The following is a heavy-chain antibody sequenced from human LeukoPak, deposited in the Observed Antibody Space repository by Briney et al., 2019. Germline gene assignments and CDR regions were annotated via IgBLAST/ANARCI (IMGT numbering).Heavy chain of an antibody. J-gene: IGHJ4*02. CDR2: ISSSSSYI. V-gene: IGHV3-21*01. Sequence: PGGSLRLSCAASGFTFSSYSMNWVRQAPGKGLEWVSSISSSSSYIYYADSVKGRLTISRDNAKDSLYLQMNSLRAKDTAVYYCASRYDFWSGYYTVPFDYWGQGTLVTVSS. CDR3: ASRYDFWSGYYTVPFDY. D-gene: IGHD3-3*01. CDR1: GFTFSSYS.